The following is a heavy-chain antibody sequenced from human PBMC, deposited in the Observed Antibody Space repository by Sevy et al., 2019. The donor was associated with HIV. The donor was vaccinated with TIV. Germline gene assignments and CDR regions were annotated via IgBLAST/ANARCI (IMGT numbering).Heavy chain of an antibody. CDR3: ARVTQWELLPHFDY. D-gene: IGHD1-26*01. Sequence: GGSLRLSCAASGFTFSSYWMHWVRQAPGKGLVWVSRINSDGSSTSYADSVKGRFTISRDNAKNTLYLQMNSLRAEDTAVYYCARVTQWELLPHFDYCGQGTLVTVSS. J-gene: IGHJ4*02. CDR2: INSDGSST. CDR1: GFTFSSYW. V-gene: IGHV3-74*01.